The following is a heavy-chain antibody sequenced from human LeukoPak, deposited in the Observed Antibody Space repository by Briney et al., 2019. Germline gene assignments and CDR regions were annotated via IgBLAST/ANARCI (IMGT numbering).Heavy chain of an antibody. J-gene: IGHJ4*02. CDR3: AKLPGRAAGY. D-gene: IGHD6-13*01. Sequence: XXFXSYVXXWVRQAPGKGLEWVSGISDSGGSTYYADSVKGRFTISRDNSKNTLYLQMNSLRAEDTAVYYCAKLPGRAAGYWGQGTLVTVSS. CDR1: XXFXSYV. V-gene: IGHV3-23*01. CDR2: ISDSGGST.